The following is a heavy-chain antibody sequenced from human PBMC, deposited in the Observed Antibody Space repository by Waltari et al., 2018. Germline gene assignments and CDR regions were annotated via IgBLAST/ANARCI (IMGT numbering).Heavy chain of an antibody. CDR3: ARVTVMTPGGGPFDH. Sequence: QLQLHESGPGLVKPSETLSLSCTISGGSMTSHYWTWIRQPPGKELESIGYIHNTGTTKYNPSLKSRVTISMDTSKNQVSLKLSSVTAADTAMYYCARVTVMTPGGGPFDHWGQGILVTVSS. J-gene: IGHJ4*02. V-gene: IGHV4-59*11. CDR2: IHNTGTT. CDR1: GGSMTSHY. D-gene: IGHD3-16*01.